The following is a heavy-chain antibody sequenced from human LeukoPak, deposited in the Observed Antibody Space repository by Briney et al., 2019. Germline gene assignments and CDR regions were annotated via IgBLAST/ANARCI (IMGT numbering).Heavy chain of an antibody. V-gene: IGHV3-7*01. J-gene: IGHJ4*02. D-gene: IGHD4-17*01. CDR1: GFTFSSYW. CDR3: ARVTVYGDYDY. CDR2: IKQDGSEK. Sequence: GGSLRLSCAASGFTFSSYWMGWVRQAPGKGLEWVANIKQDGSEKYYVDSVKGRFTISRDNAKNSLYLQMNSLRAEDTAVYYCARVTVYGDYDYWGQGTLVTVSS.